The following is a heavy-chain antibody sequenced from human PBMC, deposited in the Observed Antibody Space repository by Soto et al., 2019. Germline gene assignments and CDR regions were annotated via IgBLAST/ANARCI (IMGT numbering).Heavy chain of an antibody. D-gene: IGHD2-21*01. J-gene: IGHJ4*02. CDR1: GFDVSNAW. V-gene: IGHV3-74*01. CDR3: TRDQAFSFAV. CDR2: VNSDGSIT. Sequence: GGSLRLSCAGSGFDVSNAWMHWVRQVPGKGLVWISHVNSDGSITTYADSVKGRFTISRDNAKNTVDLQMNSLRVEDTAIYYCTRDQAFSFAVWGQGILVTVSS.